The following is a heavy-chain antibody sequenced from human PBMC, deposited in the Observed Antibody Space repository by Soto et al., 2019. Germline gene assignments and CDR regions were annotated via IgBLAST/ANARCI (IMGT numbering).Heavy chain of an antibody. J-gene: IGHJ6*02. CDR3: ARHMVVPAARQLTYYYYGMDV. D-gene: IGHD2-2*01. Sequence: PGGSLRLSCAAAGFAFSTYAMTWVRQAPGKGLEWVSVISGSGGSSYYAASVKGRFTISRDNSKNTLFLQMNGLRAEDTAMYYCARHMVVPAARQLTYYYYGMDVWGQGTTVTVSS. CDR2: ISGSGGSS. CDR1: GFAFSTYA. V-gene: IGHV3-23*01.